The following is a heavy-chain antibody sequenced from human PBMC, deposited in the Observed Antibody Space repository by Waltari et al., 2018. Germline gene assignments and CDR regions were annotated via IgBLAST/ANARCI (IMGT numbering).Heavy chain of an antibody. D-gene: IGHD1-26*01. CDR1: AFTITNYY. J-gene: IGHJ3*01. V-gene: IGHV1-69-2*01. CDR2: VDPEDGEA. Sequence: VLLLQSGAAVRKPGPTVKISCKVSAFTITNYYIHWVQQAPGKGLHWVGLVDPEDGEAIYSENFQGRVTMTADTSTDTVYMQLSSLTSDDTAIYYCATGLEDSDSASRPFDVWGQGTMVTVS. CDR3: ATGLEDSDSASRPFDV.